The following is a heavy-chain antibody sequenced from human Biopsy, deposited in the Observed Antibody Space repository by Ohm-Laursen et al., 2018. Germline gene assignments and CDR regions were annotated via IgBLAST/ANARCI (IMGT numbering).Heavy chain of an antibody. CDR3: ATKLTGYFHH. D-gene: IGHD3-9*01. CDR1: GYTFAGYY. V-gene: IGHV1-69*06. CDR2: NIPILGTG. J-gene: IGHJ1*01. Sequence: GSSVKVSCKASGYTFAGYYLHWVRQAPGQGLGWLGGNIPILGTGNYAQKFQDRVTVAADTSTSTATMELSILRSDDTAVYYCATKLTGYFHHWGQGTLVIVSS.